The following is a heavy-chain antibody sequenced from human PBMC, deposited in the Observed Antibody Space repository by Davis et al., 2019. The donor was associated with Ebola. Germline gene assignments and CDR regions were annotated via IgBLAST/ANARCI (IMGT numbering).Heavy chain of an antibody. J-gene: IGHJ5*02. CDR3: ARATKYSYWFDP. Sequence: AASVKVSCKVSGGTFITYCIGWVRQAPGQGLEWVGGIIPIFDRTNHAQKFQGRVTITADESTSTAYMELSSLRSEDTAVYYCARATKYSYWFDPWGQGTLVTVSS. CDR2: IIPIFDRT. D-gene: IGHD5-18*01. CDR1: GGTFITYC. V-gene: IGHV1-69*13.